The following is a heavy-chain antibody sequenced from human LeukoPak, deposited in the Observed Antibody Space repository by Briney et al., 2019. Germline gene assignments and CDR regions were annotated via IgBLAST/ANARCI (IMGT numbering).Heavy chain of an antibody. CDR3: ARKDGDY. CDR2: IYSSGST. V-gene: IGHV4-4*07. D-gene: IGHD6-6*01. Sequence: SETLCLTCTVSGASITSFHWTWIRQPAGKGLEWIGVIYSSGSTIYNPSLQSRVAMSVDMTKNQLSLKLSSVTAADTAMYYCARKDGDYWGQGTLVTVSS. CDR1: GASITSFH. J-gene: IGHJ4*02.